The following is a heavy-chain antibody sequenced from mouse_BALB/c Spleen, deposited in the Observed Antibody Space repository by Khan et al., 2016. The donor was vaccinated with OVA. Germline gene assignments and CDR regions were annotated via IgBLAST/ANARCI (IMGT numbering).Heavy chain of an antibody. V-gene: IGHV1-7*01. Sequence: QVQLQQSGAELAKPGASVKMSCKASGYTFTTYWMHWVKQRPGQGLEWIGYINPTTGYTEYNQKFKDKATLTADESSSPAYMQLSSLTSEDSAVXYCARTTVPYYYDYWGQGTTLTVSS. CDR1: GYTFTTYW. J-gene: IGHJ2*01. CDR3: ARTTVPYYYDY. D-gene: IGHD1-1*01. CDR2: INPTTGYT.